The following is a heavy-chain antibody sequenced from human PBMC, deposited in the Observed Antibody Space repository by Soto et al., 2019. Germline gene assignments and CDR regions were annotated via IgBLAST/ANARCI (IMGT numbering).Heavy chain of an antibody. V-gene: IGHV4-39*07. D-gene: IGHD1-20*01. Sequence: PSETLSLTCTVSGGSISSSSFHWGWIRQPPGKGLEWIGSIYYSGSTNYNPSLKSRVTISVDTSKNQFSLKLSSVTAADTAVYYCARYKSNYYYGMDVWGQGTTVTVS. J-gene: IGHJ6*02. CDR3: ARYKSNYYYGMDV. CDR2: IYYSGST. CDR1: GGSISSSSFH.